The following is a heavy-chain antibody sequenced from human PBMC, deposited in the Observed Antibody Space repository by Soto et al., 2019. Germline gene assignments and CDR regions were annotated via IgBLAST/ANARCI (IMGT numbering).Heavy chain of an antibody. D-gene: IGHD3-16*01. CDR2: ISYDGSNK. CDR3: ARAVPPAIMLPFGGPGY. Sequence: QVQLVESGGGVVQPGRSLRLSCAASGFTFSSYAMHWVRQAPGKGLEWVAVISYDGSNKYHADYVKGRFPISRDNSKNTLYLHMTSLRAVDTAVYYCARAVPPAIMLPFGGPGYWGQGTLVTVSS. V-gene: IGHV3-30-3*01. CDR1: GFTFSSYA. J-gene: IGHJ4*02.